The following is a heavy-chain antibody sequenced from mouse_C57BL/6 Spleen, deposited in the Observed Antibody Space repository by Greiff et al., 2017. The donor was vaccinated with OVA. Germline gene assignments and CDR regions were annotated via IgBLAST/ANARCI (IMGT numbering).Heavy chain of an antibody. Sequence: QVQLQQSGPELVKPGASVKISCKASGYAFSSSWMNWVKQRPGKGLEWIGRIYPGDGDTNYNGKFKGKATLTADKSSSTAYMQLSSLTSEDSAVYFCARISHYDYWLDYWGQGTTLTVSS. CDR1: GYAFSSSW. V-gene: IGHV1-82*01. CDR3: ARISHYDYWLDY. CDR2: IYPGDGDT. J-gene: IGHJ2*01. D-gene: IGHD2-4*01.